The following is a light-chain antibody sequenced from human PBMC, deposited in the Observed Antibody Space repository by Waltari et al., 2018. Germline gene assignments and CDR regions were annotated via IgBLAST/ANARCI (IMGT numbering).Light chain of an antibody. Sequence: EIVLTQSPGTLSLSPGEQATLSCRASKNIGRYLVWYQQKPGQAPRLLIYEASRRATGIPDRFSGSGSGTDFSLTISRLEPEDFAVYYCQNHERLPATFGQGTKVEIK. CDR1: KNIGRY. CDR3: QNHERLPAT. CDR2: EAS. V-gene: IGKV3-20*01. J-gene: IGKJ1*01.